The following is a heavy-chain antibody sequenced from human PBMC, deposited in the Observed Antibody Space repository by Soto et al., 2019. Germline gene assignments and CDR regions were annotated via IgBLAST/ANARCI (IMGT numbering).Heavy chain of an antibody. CDR2: IYPSDSYT. J-gene: IGHJ6*02. D-gene: IGHD3-3*01. V-gene: IGHV5-10-1*01. CDR3: AGVRDHYDFWSGTTHYYYGMDV. CDR1: GYSFTSYW. Sequence: GESLKISCKGSGYSFTSYWISWVRQMPGKGLEWMGRIYPSDSYTNYSPSFQGHVTISADKSISTAYLQWSSLKASDTAMYYCAGVRDHYDFWSGTTHYYYGMDVWRQGTTVTVSS.